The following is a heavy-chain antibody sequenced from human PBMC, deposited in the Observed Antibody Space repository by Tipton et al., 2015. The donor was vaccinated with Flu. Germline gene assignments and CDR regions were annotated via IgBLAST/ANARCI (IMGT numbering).Heavy chain of an antibody. Sequence: TLSLTCTVSCGSISIGCYYWSWIRQHPGQGLEWIGYIYYSGSTYYNPSLQSRITISLDTSKNQFSLKLSSVTAADTAVYFCARRIAVAGIFDFWGQGTLVTVS. CDR1: CGSISIGCYY. CDR2: IYYSGST. V-gene: IGHV4-31*03. D-gene: IGHD6-19*01. CDR3: ARRIAVAGIFDF. J-gene: IGHJ4*02.